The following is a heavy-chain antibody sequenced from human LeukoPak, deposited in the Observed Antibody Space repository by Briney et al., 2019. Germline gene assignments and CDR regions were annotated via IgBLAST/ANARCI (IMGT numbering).Heavy chain of an antibody. CDR2: ISYDGSNK. Sequence: PGGSLRLSCAASGFTFSSYSMNWVRQAPGKGLEWVAVISYDGSNKYYADSVKGRFTISRDNSKNTLYLQMNSLRAEDTAVHYCAKDLDSSGSHYWGQGTLVTVSS. J-gene: IGHJ4*02. CDR1: GFTFSSYS. D-gene: IGHD3-22*01. V-gene: IGHV3-30*18. CDR3: AKDLDSSGSHY.